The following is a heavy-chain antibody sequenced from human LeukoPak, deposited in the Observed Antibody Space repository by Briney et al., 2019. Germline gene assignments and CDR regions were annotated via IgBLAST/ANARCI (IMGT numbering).Heavy chain of an antibody. V-gene: IGHV1-18*01. Sequence: GESLKISCKASGYTFTSYGISWVRQAPGQGLEWMGWISAYNGNTNYAQKLQGRVTMTTDTSTSTAYMELRSLRSDDTAVYYCARVVGDCYWFDYWGQGTLVTVSS. D-gene: IGHD2-21*02. CDR3: ARVVGDCYWFDY. CDR1: GYTFTSYG. CDR2: ISAYNGNT. J-gene: IGHJ4*02.